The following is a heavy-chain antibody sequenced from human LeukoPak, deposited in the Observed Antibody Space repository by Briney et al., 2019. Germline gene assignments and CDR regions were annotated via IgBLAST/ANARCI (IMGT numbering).Heavy chain of an antibody. Sequence: PSETLSLTCTVSGGSISSSSYYWGWIRQPPGKGLEWIGSIYYSGSTYYNPSLKSRVTISVDTSKNQFSLKLSSVTAADTAVYYCARDCTNGVCYEDAQLSLDYWGQGTLVTVSS. D-gene: IGHD2-8*01. J-gene: IGHJ4*02. CDR1: GGSISSSSYY. CDR3: ARDCTNGVCYEDAQLSLDY. CDR2: IYYSGST. V-gene: IGHV4-39*07.